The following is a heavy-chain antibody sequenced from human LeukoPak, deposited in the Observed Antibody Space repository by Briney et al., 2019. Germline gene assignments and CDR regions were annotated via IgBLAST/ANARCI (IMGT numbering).Heavy chain of an antibody. D-gene: IGHD3-22*01. CDR1: GGSFSSYY. V-gene: IGHV4-34*01. Sequence: PSETLSLTCAVYGGSFSSYYWSWIRQPPGKGLEWIGEINHSGSTNYNPSLKSRVAISVDTSKNQFSLKLSSVTAADTAVYYCARGLPMIVVRWGAIDYWGQGTLVTVSS. CDR2: INHSGST. J-gene: IGHJ4*02. CDR3: ARGLPMIVVRWGAIDY.